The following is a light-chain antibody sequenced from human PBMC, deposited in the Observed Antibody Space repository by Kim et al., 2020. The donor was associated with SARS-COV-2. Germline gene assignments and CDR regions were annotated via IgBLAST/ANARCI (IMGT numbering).Light chain of an antibody. Sequence: TNYLNWYQQKPGKAPKLLIYASSRLQSGVPSRFSGNGSGANFTLTISSLQPEDFATYYCQQSYSSPLSFGGGTKVDIK. CDR2: ASS. J-gene: IGKJ4*01. CDR1: TNY. V-gene: IGKV1-39*01. CDR3: QQSYSSPLS.